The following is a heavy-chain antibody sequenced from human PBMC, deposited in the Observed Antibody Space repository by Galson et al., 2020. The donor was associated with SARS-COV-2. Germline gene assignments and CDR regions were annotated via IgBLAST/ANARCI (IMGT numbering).Heavy chain of an antibody. CDR1: GYSFTDYY. Sequence: ASVKVSCKASGYSFTDYYIHCVRQAPGQGLEWMGWINPNNGGTTYAQKFQGRVTMTRNTSISTAYMELSSLRPDDTAVYYCAREGFTSSWIFDYWGQGTLVTVSS. V-gene: IGHV1-2*02. CDR2: INPNNGGT. D-gene: IGHD6-13*01. J-gene: IGHJ4*02. CDR3: AREGFTSSWIFDY.